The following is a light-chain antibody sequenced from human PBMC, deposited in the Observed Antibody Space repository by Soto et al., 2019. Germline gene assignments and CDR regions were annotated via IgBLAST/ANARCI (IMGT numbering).Light chain of an antibody. J-gene: IGKJ2*01. CDR2: AAS. CDR1: QDISNY. V-gene: IGKV1-27*01. Sequence: DIQMTQSPSSQSASVGDRVTITCRASQDISNYLAWYQQKPGKVPKLLIYAASTLQTGVQSRFSGSGSGTVFTLTINSLQPEDVATYYCQNYKSAPNTFGRGTRLEIK. CDR3: QNYKSAPNT.